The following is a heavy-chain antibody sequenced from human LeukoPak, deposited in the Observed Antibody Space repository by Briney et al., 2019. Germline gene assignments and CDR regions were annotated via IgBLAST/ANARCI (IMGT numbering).Heavy chain of an antibody. CDR3: ARAERAVAVVPVAGHFDY. Sequence: SQTLSLTCTVSRGSISSGAYYWSWIRQHPGEGLEWIGYIYSSGTTFYNPSLKSRVIISVDTSKNQFSLKLTSVTAADTAVYYCARAERAVAVVPVAGHFDYWGQGTLVSVSS. CDR1: RGSISSGAYY. J-gene: IGHJ4*02. V-gene: IGHV4-31*03. CDR2: IYSSGTT. D-gene: IGHD2-2*01.